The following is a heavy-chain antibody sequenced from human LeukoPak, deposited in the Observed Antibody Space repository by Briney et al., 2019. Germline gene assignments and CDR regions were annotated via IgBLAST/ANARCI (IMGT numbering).Heavy chain of an antibody. CDR2: IYYSGST. CDR3: ARGIAAAHYYYFGMDV. CDR1: GGSISSYY. Sequence: SETLSLTCTVSGGSISSYYWSWIPQPPGKGREGIGYIYYSGSTNYNPSLKSRITISVDTSKNQFSLKLSSVTAADTAVYYCARGIAAAHYYYFGMDVWGQGTTVTVSS. D-gene: IGHD6-13*01. J-gene: IGHJ6*02. V-gene: IGHV4-59*01.